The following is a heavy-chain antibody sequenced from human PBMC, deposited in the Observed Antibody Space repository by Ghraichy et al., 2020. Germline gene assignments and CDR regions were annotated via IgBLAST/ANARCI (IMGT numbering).Heavy chain of an antibody. CDR2: ISYDGSNK. CDR3: AKDRARWGYMDWFDP. D-gene: IGHD3-16*02. J-gene: IGHJ5*02. V-gene: IGHV3-30*18. CDR1: GFTFSSYG. Sequence: GGSLRLSCAASGFTFSSYGMHWVRQAPGKGLEWVAVISYDGSNKYYTDSVKGRFTISRDNSKNTLYLQMSSLRAEDTAVYYCAKDRARWGYMDWFDPWGQGTLVTVSS.